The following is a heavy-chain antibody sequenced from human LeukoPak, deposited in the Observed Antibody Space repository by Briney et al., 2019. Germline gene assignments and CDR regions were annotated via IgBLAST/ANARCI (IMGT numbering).Heavy chain of an antibody. CDR1: GYTFTSYD. CDR3: ASNYCSSTSCYREDYYYMDV. D-gene: IGHD2-2*02. J-gene: IGHJ6*03. V-gene: IGHV1-8*01. Sequence: ASVKVSCKASGYTFTSYDINWVRQATGQGIEWMGWMNPNSGKTGYAQKVQGRVTITRNTSISTAYMELSSLRSEDTAVYYCASNYCSSTSCYREDYYYMDVWGKGTTVTVSS. CDR2: MNPNSGKT.